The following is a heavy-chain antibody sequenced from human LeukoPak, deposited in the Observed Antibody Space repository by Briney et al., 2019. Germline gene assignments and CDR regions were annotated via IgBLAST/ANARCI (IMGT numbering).Heavy chain of an antibody. J-gene: IGHJ6*04. V-gene: IGHV1-24*01. CDR2: FDPEDGET. CDR3: ATVYGSIAAAGTRDYYGMDV. CDR1: GYTLTELS. Sequence: GASVKVSCKVSGYTLTELSMHWVRQAPGKGREWMGGFDPEDGETIYTQKFQGRVTMTEDTSTDTAYMELSSLRSEDTAVYYCATVYGSIAAAGTRDYYGMDVWGKGTTVTVPS. D-gene: IGHD6-13*01.